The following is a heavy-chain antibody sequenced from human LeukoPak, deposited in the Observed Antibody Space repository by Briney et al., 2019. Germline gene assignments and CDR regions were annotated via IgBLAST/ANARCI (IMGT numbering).Heavy chain of an antibody. CDR2: MNPNSGNT. J-gene: IGHJ5*02. CDR3: ARGHLYYDILTGYYYNWFDP. V-gene: IGHV1-8*01. D-gene: IGHD3-9*01. Sequence: ASVKVSCKASGYTFTSYDINWVRQATGQGLEWMGRMNPNSGNTGYAQKFQGRVTMTRNTSISTAYMELSSLRSEDTAVYYCARGHLYYDILTGYYYNWFDPWGQGTLVTVSS. CDR1: GYTFTSYD.